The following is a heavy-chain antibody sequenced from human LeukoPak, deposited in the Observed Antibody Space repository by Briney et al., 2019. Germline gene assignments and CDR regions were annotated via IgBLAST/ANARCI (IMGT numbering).Heavy chain of an antibody. J-gene: IGHJ4*02. CDR2: ISYDGSNK. CDR1: GFTFSSYA. V-gene: IGHV3-30-3*01. Sequence: GGSLRLSCAASGFTFSSYAMHWVRQAPGKGLEWVAVISYDGSNKYYADSVKGRFTISRDNSKNTLYLQMNSLRAEDTAVYYCARDLGGPTTTGSLDYWGQGTLVTVFS. D-gene: IGHD2-8*01. CDR3: ARDLGGPTTTGSLDY.